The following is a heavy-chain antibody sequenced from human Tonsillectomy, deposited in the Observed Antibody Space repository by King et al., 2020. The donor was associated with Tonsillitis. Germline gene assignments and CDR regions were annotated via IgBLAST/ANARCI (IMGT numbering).Heavy chain of an antibody. Sequence: QLVQSGAEVKKPGASVKISCKASGYTFNNYYMHWVRQAPGQGLEWMGIINPSGNSTNFAQRFQDRVTMTRDTSTSTVYMDLSSLRSEDTAVYYCASLTPVRDAFDIWGQGTVVTVSS. J-gene: IGHJ3*02. CDR2: INPSGNST. CDR3: ASLTPVRDAFDI. V-gene: IGHV1-46*02. D-gene: IGHD6-6*01. CDR1: GYTFNNYY.